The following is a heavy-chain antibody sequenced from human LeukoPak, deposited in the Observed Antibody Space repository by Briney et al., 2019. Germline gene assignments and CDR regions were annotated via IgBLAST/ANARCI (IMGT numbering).Heavy chain of an antibody. D-gene: IGHD7-27*01. CDR2: IKYDGSEK. CDR1: GFTFSNYW. V-gene: IGHV3-7*01. CDR3: SSESDY. Sequence: GGSLRLSCAASGFTFSNYWMTWFRQTPGKDLEWVGNIKYDGSEKYYVDSVKGRFTISRDNAKNSLYLHMNSLRVEDTANVWGSSESDYWGQGTLVTVSS. J-gene: IGHJ4*02.